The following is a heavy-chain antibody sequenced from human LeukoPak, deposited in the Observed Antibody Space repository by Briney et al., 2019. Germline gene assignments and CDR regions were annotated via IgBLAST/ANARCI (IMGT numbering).Heavy chain of an antibody. CDR3: ARGPIQLWIHNAMDV. CDR2: IRSKAYRGTT. CDR1: GFTFGDHA. V-gene: IGHV3-49*04. J-gene: IGHJ6*02. D-gene: IGHD1-1*01. Sequence: GSLRLSCTGSGFTFGDHAMSWVRQAPGKGLEWVGFIRSKAYRGTTEYAASVKGRFTISRDDSASIAYLQMNSLKTEDTAVYYGARGPIQLWIHNAMDVWGQGTTVTVSS.